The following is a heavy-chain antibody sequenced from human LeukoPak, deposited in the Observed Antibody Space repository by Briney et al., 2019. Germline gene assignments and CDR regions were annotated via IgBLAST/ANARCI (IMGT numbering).Heavy chain of an antibody. Sequence: GGSLRLSCAASGFTVSSNYISWVRQAPGKELEWVSVIYSGGSTNYADSVKGRFTISRDNSKNTLYLQMNSLRAEDTAVYYCARGNSGWYSGYDYWGQGTLATVSS. J-gene: IGHJ4*02. V-gene: IGHV3-53*01. CDR2: IYSGGST. CDR1: GFTVSSNY. D-gene: IGHD6-19*01. CDR3: ARGNSGWYSGYDY.